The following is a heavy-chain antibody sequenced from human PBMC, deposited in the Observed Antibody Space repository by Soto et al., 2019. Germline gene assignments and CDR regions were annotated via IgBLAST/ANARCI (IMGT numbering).Heavy chain of an antibody. V-gene: IGHV3-43*01. D-gene: IGHD1-26*01. CDR3: GKDGAITDYTYLDY. Sequence: EVQLVESGGVVVQPGESLRLSCAASGFTFDDYSMHWVRQAPGKGLEWVSLISWDGRSTYYADSVKGRFTVSRANSKNSLYLQMNSLTTADTAFYYCGKDGAITDYTYLDYWGQGALVTVSS. CDR2: ISWDGRST. CDR1: GFTFDDYS. J-gene: IGHJ4*02.